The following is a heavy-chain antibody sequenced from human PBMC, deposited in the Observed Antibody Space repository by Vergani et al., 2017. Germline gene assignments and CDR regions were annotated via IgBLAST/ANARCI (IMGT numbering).Heavy chain of an antibody. J-gene: IGHJ6*03. CDR3: ARLKQLRAGYYYYYMDV. V-gene: IGHV4-34*01. CDR1: GGSFSGYY. Sequence: QVQLQQWGAGLLKPSETLSLTCAVYGGSFSGYYWSWIRQPPGKGLEWIGEINHSGSTNYNPSLKSRVTISVDTSKNQFSLKLSSVTAADTAVYYCARLKQLRAGYYYYYMDVWGKG. D-gene: IGHD5-12*01. CDR2: INHSGST.